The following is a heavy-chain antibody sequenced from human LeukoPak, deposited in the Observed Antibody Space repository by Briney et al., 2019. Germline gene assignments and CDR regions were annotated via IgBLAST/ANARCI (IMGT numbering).Heavy chain of an antibody. J-gene: IGHJ4*02. V-gene: IGHV4-34*01. Sequence: SETLSLTCAVYGGSSRGYYWNWLWIRQSPGKGLEWIGEINDSGSPNYNPSLKGRVTISENKSLNQFSLRLSSVTAADTAVYYCARESGMITDYWGQGTLVTVSS. CDR2: INDSGSP. D-gene: IGHD1-26*01. CDR3: ARESGMITDY. CDR1: GGSSRGYY.